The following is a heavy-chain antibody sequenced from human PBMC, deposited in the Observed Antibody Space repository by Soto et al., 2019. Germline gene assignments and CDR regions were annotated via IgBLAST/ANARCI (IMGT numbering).Heavy chain of an antibody. CDR2: INPNSGGT. V-gene: IGHV1-2*02. J-gene: IGHJ5*02. CDR1: GYTFTGYY. D-gene: IGHD7-27*01. Sequence: GASVKVSCKASGYTFTGYYMHWVRQAPGQGLEWMGWINPNSGGTNYAQKFQGRVTMTRDMSISTAYMELSRLRSDDTAVYYCAREWGVAPHWGPFDPWGQGTLVTVSS. CDR3: AREWGVAPHWGPFDP.